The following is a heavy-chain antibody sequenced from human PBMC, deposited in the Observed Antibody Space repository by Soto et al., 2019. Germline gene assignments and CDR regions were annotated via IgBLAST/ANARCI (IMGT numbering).Heavy chain of an antibody. D-gene: IGHD3-9*01. V-gene: IGHV3-74*01. CDR1: GFTFRSYW. J-gene: IGHJ5*02. CDR2: INRDGSST. Sequence: GGSLRLSCAASGFTFRSYWMHWVRQAPGKGLVWVSRINRDGSSTSYADSVKGRVTISRDTAKNTLYLQMNSLRAEDTAVYYCASEIVTSGEYQFDHCGLGTLVTDP. CDR3: ASEIVTSGEYQFDHCGLGTLVTDP.